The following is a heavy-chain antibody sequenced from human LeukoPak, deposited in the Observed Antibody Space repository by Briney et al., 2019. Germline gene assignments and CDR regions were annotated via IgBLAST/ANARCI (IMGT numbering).Heavy chain of an antibody. Sequence: KSGGSLRLSCAASGFTFSNYAMSWVRQSPGKGLEWVSSISSSSSHIYYADSVKGRFTISRDNAKNSLYLQMNSLRAEDTAVYYCARTDSIAEWSNYFDYWGQGTLVTVSS. J-gene: IGHJ4*02. D-gene: IGHD3-3*01. CDR2: ISSSSSHI. V-gene: IGHV3-21*01. CDR3: ARTDSIAEWSNYFDY. CDR1: GFTFSNYA.